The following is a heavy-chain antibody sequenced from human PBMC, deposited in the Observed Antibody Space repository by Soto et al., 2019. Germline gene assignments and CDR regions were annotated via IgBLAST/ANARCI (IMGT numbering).Heavy chain of an antibody. D-gene: IGHD1-20*01. Sequence: ASVKVSCKASGYTFTSYDISWVRQATGQGLEWMGWISAYNGNTNYAQKLQGRVTMTTDTSTSTAYMELRSLRSDDTAVYYCARDGSNWNDFDYWGQGTLVTVSS. CDR3: ARDGSNWNDFDY. V-gene: IGHV1-18*01. CDR2: ISAYNGNT. CDR1: GYTFTSYD. J-gene: IGHJ4*02.